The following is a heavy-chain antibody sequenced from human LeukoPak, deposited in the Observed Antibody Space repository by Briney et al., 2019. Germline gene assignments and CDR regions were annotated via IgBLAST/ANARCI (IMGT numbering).Heavy chain of an antibody. J-gene: IGHJ4*02. CDR1: GFTFSSYA. V-gene: IGHV3-23*01. CDR3: AIRGDCSSTSCYPPFDY. D-gene: IGHD2-2*01. CDR2: ISGSGGST. Sequence: GGSLRLSCAAPGFTFSSYAMSWVRQAPGKGLEWVSAISGSGGSTYYADSVKGRFTISRDNSKNTLYLQMNSLRAEDTAVYYCAIRGDCSSTSCYPPFDYWGQGTLVTVSS.